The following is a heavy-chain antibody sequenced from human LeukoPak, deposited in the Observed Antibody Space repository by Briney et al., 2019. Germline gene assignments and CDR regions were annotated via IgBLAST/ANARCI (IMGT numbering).Heavy chain of an antibody. D-gene: IGHD3-22*01. CDR3: ARVVSENSGYQGY. CDR1: GFTFSDYY. CDR2: ISTSGSTI. Sequence: GGSLRLSCAASGFTFSDYYMSWIRQSPGNGLEWVSYISTSGSTIYYADSVKGRFTVSGDNAKNSLFLQMNSLRAEDTAVYYCARVVSENSGYQGYWGQGTLVTVSS. V-gene: IGHV3-11*04. J-gene: IGHJ4*02.